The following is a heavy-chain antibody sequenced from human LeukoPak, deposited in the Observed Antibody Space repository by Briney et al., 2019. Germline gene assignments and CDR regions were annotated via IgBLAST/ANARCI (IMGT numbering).Heavy chain of an antibody. CDR3: ARGTYSSSPSDYYYYYMDV. CDR1: GGSISSGDYY. Sequence: PSETLSLTCTVSGGSISSGDYYWGWIRQPPGKGLEWIGYIYDSGSTYYNPSLKSRVTISVDTSKNQFSLKLSSVTAADTAVYYCARGTYSSSPSDYYYYYMDVWGKGTTVTVSS. V-gene: IGHV4-30-4*08. J-gene: IGHJ6*03. D-gene: IGHD6-13*01. CDR2: IYDSGST.